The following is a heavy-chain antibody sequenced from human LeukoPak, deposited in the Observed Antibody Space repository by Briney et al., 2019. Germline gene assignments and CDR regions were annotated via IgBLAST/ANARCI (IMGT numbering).Heavy chain of an antibody. CDR2: IYYSGST. Sequence: SQTLSLTCTVSGGSISSGDYYWSWIRQPPGKGLEWIGYIYYSGSTYYNPSLKSRLTTSVDTSKNQFSLKLSSVTAADTAVYYCARASPKYQLLYRSELHPPLDYWGQGTLVTVSS. CDR3: ARASPKYQLLYRSELHPPLDY. D-gene: IGHD2-2*02. J-gene: IGHJ4*02. V-gene: IGHV4-30-4*08. CDR1: GGSISSGDYY.